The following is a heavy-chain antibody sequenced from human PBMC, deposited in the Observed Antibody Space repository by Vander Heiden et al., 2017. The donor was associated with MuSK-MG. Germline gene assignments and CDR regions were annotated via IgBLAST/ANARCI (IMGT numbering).Heavy chain of an antibody. CDR1: GGSISSSSYY. CDR3: ARHGQWLNYYFDY. J-gene: IGHJ4*02. D-gene: IGHD5-12*01. CDR2: IYYSGST. Sequence: QLQLQESGPGLVKPSETLSLTCTVSGGSISSSSYYWGWIRQPPGKGLEWIGSIYYSGSTYYNPSLKSRVTISVDTSKNQFSLKLSYVTAADTAVYYCARHGQWLNYYFDYWGQGTLVTVSS. V-gene: IGHV4-39*01.